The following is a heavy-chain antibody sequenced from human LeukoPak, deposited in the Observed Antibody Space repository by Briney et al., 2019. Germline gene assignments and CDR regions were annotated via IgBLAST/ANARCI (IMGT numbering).Heavy chain of an antibody. V-gene: IGHV6-1*01. Sequence: SQTLSLTCGISADKVSNNSADWNWIRQSRSRGLEWLGRTYYRSKWYNDYAVSVKSRITIIPDTSKTQYSQQLNSGTPEDTAVYYCGRGRSWGEFGIHDWGQGTLVTVSS. D-gene: IGHD2-15*01. J-gene: IGHJ4*02. CDR1: ADKVSNNSAD. CDR2: TYYRSKWYN. CDR3: GRGRSWGEFGIHD.